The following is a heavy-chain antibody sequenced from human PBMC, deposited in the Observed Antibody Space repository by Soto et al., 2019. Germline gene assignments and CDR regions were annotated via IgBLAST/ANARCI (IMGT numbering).Heavy chain of an antibody. J-gene: IGHJ4*02. CDR1: GFTFSSYW. CDR3: ARGDGDYYDGNGYLGRH. V-gene: IGHV3-74*01. CDR2: IKSDGSGT. D-gene: IGHD3-22*01. Sequence: EVQLVESGGGLVQPGGSLRLSCAASGFTFSSYWMHWVRQAPGKGLVWVSRIKSDGSGTYYADSVKGRLTISRDNAKNTRYLQMNSLRAEDTAVDYCARGDGDYYDGNGYLGRHWGQGTLVTVSS.